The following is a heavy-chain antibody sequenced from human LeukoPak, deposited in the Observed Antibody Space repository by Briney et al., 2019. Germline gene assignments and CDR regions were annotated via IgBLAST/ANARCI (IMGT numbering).Heavy chain of an antibody. V-gene: IGHV3-21*01. CDR1: GFTFSSYS. D-gene: IGHD3-10*01. J-gene: IGHJ4*02. CDR2: ISSSSSYI. CDR3: VVYGSGSYFPLPN. Sequence: GGSLGLSCAASGFTFSSYSMNWVRQAPGKGLEWVSSISSSSSYIYYADSVKGRFTISRDNAKNSLYLQMNSLRADDTAVYYCVVYGSGSYFPLPNWGQGTLVTVSS.